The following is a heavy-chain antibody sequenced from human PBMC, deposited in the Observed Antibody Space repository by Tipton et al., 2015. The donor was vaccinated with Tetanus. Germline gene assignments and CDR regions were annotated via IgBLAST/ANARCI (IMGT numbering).Heavy chain of an antibody. CDR1: GFTFSSYS. D-gene: IGHD3-10*01. J-gene: IGHJ4*02. Sequence: GSLRLSCAASGFTFSSYSMNWVRQAPGKGLEWVSSISSSSSYIYYADSVKGRFTIYRDNAKNSLYLQMNSLRAEDTAVYYCARDGIMVRGVIISNYFDYWGQGTLVTVSS. V-gene: IGHV3-21*01. CDR2: ISSSSSYI. CDR3: ARDGIMVRGVIISNYFDY.